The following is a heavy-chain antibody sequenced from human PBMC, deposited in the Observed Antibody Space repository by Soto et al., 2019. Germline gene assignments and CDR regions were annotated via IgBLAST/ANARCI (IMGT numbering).Heavy chain of an antibody. J-gene: IGHJ3*02. CDR3: AKDHFNCNGVFDGFDT. V-gene: IGHV3-23*01. Sequence: EVQLLESGGGLVQPGESLRLSCAAAGFTLRIHAMSWVRQAPGKGLEWVSTIGSSDIYYADSVKGRFTISRDNSSHMLLLQMTSLRADDTDVYFCAKDHFNCNGVFDGFDTWGQGTMVTVSS. CDR1: GFTLRIHA. CDR2: IGSSDI. D-gene: IGHD1-20*01.